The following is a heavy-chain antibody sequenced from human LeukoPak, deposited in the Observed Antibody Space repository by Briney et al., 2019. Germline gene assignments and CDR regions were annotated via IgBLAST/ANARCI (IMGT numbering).Heavy chain of an antibody. J-gene: IGHJ4*02. CDR2: IYGSSRT. CDR3: ARDSGYCSSTSCYRGLDY. Sequence: PGGSLRLSCAGSGFIVSSNYMSWVRQAAGKGLEWVSVIYGSSRTYYADSVKGRFTISRDNSKNTLYLQMNSLRAEDTAVYYCARDSGYCSSTSCYRGLDYWGQGTLVTVSS. CDR1: GFIVSSNY. D-gene: IGHD2-2*02. V-gene: IGHV3-66*01.